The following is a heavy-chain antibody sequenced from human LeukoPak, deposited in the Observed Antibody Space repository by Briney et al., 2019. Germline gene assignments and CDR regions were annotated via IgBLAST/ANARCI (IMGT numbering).Heavy chain of an antibody. Sequence: SETLSLTCTVSGGSISSYYWSWIRQPPGKGLEWIGYIYYSGSTNYNPSLKSRVTISVDTSKNQFSLKLSSVTAADTAVYYCARESGIRSPYYYMDVWGKGTTVTVSS. CDR2: IYYSGST. J-gene: IGHJ6*03. CDR3: ARESGIRSPYYYMDV. V-gene: IGHV4-59*01. CDR1: GGSISSYY. D-gene: IGHD1-26*01.